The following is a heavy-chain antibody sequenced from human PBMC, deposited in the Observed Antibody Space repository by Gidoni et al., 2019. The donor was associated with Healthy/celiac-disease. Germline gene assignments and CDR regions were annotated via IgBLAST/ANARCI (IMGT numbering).Heavy chain of an antibody. V-gene: IGHV3-72*01. CDR3: ASAYYDSSGYYH. CDR2: TRNKANSYTT. D-gene: IGHD3-22*01. CDR1: GFTFSDHY. J-gene: IGHJ5*02. Sequence: EVQLVESGGGLVQPGGSLRLSCAASGFTFSDHYMDWVRQAPGKGLEWVGRTRNKANSYTTAYAAAVKGRFTISRDDSKNSLYLQMNSLKTEDTAVYYCASAYYDSSGYYHWGQGTLVTVSS.